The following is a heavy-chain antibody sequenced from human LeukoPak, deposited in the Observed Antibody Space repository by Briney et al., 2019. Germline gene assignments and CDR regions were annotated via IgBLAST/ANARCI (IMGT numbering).Heavy chain of an antibody. CDR1: GFTFSTYS. V-gene: IGHV3-23*01. J-gene: IGHJ4*02. D-gene: IGHD2-21*01. CDR2: ISSGGGGA. CDR3: AKHHESGDFYFDF. Sequence: GGSLRLSCAVSGFTFSTYSMNWVRQAPGKGLEWVSSISSGGGGAYYADSVKGRFTISRDNSKNTLYLQVNSLRAEDTALYHCAKHHESGDFYFDFWGQGTLVTVSS.